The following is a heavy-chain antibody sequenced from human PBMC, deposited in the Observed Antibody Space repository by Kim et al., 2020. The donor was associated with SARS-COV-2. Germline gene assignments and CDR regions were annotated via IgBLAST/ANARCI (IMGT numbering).Heavy chain of an antibody. CDR2: ISGDGGST. CDR3: ANLEGELLALAGY. V-gene: IGHV3-43*02. J-gene: IGHJ4*02. D-gene: IGHD2-15*01. CDR1: GFTFDDYA. Sequence: GGSLRLSCAASGFTFDDYAMHWVRQAPGKGLEWVSLISGDGGSTYYADSVKGRFTISRDNSKNSLYLQMNSLRTEDTALYYCANLEGELLALAGYWGQGTLVTVSS.